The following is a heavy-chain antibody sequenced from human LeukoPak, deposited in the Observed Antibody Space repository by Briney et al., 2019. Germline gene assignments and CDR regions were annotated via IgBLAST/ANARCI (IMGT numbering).Heavy chain of an antibody. CDR1: GGSISSSSYY. D-gene: IGHD3-10*01. V-gene: IGHV4-39*01. J-gene: IGHJ6*03. CDR3: ARHGETMARGVPAYYYMDV. CDR2: IYYSGSN. Sequence: SETLSLTCTVSGGSISSSSYYWGWIRQPPGKGLEWIGSIYYSGSNYYNPSLKSRVTISADTSKNQFSLKLSSVTAADTAVYYCARHGETMARGVPAYYYMDVWGKGTTVTVSS.